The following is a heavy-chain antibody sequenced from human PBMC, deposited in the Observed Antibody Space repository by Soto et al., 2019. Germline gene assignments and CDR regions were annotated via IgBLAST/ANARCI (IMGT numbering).Heavy chain of an antibody. D-gene: IGHD3-22*01. J-gene: IGHJ4*02. CDR2: ISGSSSYT. V-gene: IGHV3-11*06. Sequence: PGGSLRLSCAASGFTFSDYYMSWIRQAPGKGLEWVSYISGSSSYTNYADSVKGRFTISRDNAKNSLYLQMNSLRAEDTAVYYCARDRSYDSSGSFDYWGQGTLVTVSS. CDR1: GFTFSDYY. CDR3: ARDRSYDSSGSFDY.